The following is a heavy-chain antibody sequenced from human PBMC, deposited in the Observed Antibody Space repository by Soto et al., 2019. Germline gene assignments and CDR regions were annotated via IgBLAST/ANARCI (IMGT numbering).Heavy chain of an antibody. CDR3: ARGQYGDYVVVYYYYGMDV. J-gene: IGHJ6*02. CDR2: IWYDGSNK. CDR1: GFTFSSYG. V-gene: IGHV3-33*01. Sequence: QVQLVESGGGVVQPGRSLRLSCAASGFTFSSYGMHWVRQAPGKGLEWVAVIWYDGSNKYYADSVKGRFTISRDNSKNRLYLQMNSLRAEDTAVYYCARGQYGDYVVVYYYYGMDVWGQGTTVTVSS. D-gene: IGHD4-17*01.